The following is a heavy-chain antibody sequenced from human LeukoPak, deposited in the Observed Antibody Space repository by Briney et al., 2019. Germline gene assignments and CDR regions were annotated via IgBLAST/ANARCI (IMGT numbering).Heavy chain of an antibody. CDR1: GGTFSSYA. CDR2: IIPIFGTA. CDR3: AREIIVGATTFDY. Sequence: SVKVSCKASGGTFSSYAISWVRQAPGQGLEWMGRIIPIFGTANYAQKFQGRVTITTDESTGTAYMELSSLRSEDTAVYYCAREIIVGATTFDYWGQGTLVTVSS. D-gene: IGHD1-26*01. J-gene: IGHJ4*02. V-gene: IGHV1-69*05.